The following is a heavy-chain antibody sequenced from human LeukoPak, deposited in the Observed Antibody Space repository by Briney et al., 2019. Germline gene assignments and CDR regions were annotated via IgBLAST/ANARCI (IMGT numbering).Heavy chain of an antibody. Sequence: SGGSLRLSCAASGFTFSSYSMNWVRQAPGKGLEWVSYISSSSSTTYYADSVKGRFTISRDNSKNTLYLQMNSLRAEDTALYYCAREWSDPSSSHLVPDYWGQGTLVTVSS. CDR2: ISSSSSTT. CDR1: GFTFSSYS. D-gene: IGHD2-15*01. CDR3: AREWSDPSSSHLVPDY. V-gene: IGHV3-48*01. J-gene: IGHJ4*02.